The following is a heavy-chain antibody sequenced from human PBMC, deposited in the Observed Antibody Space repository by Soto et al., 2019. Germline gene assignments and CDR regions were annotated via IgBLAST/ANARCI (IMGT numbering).Heavy chain of an antibody. CDR2: IYPGDSDT. CDR1: EYRITSYW. Sequence: GEPRANYGRVSEYRITSYWTGLVRKMPGKGLEWMGIIYPGDSDTRYSPSFQGQVTISADKSISTAYLQWSSLRASDTAMYYCARQRSYSHASDIWGQGTMVTLSS. J-gene: IGHJ3*02. D-gene: IGHD3-10*01. CDR3: ARQRSYSHASDI. V-gene: IGHV5-51*01.